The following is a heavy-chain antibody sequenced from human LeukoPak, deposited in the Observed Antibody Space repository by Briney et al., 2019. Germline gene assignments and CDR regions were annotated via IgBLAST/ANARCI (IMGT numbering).Heavy chain of an antibody. CDR3: ARIHRYCSGGACYVLDN. Sequence: SETLSLTCAVYGGSFSSYYWGWIRQPPGRGLEWIGYVYYSGSTNYNPSFKSRITISVDTSRNQFSLQLSSVTAADTAVYYCARIHRYCSGGACYVLDNWGQGTLVAVSS. J-gene: IGHJ4*02. CDR2: VYYSGST. D-gene: IGHD2-15*01. V-gene: IGHV4-59*01. CDR1: GGSFSSYY.